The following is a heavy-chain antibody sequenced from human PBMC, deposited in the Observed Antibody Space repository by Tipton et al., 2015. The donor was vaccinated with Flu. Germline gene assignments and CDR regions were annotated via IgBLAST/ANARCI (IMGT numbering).Heavy chain of an antibody. CDR2: IIPIFGTA. V-gene: IGHV1-69*01. Sequence: QSGPEVKKPGSSVKVSCKASGGTFSSYAISWVRQAPGQGLEWMGGIIPIFGTATYAQKFQGRVTITADESTSTAYMELSSLRSEDTAVYYCARTETGGTPRRWYFDLWGRGTLVTVSS. CDR3: ARTETGGTPRRWYFDL. D-gene: IGHD2-8*02. J-gene: IGHJ2*01. CDR1: GGTFSSYA.